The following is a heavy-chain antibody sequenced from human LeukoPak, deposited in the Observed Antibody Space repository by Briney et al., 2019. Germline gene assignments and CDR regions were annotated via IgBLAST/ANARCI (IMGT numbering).Heavy chain of an antibody. CDR2: IYYSGST. Sequence: SETLSLTCAVYGGSFSGYYWSWIRQPPGRGLEWIGYIYYSGSTNYNPSLKSRVTISVDTSKNQFSLKLSSVTAADTAVYYCARGLDSSSWYSFGYYYYMDVWGKGTTVTVSS. J-gene: IGHJ6*03. CDR3: ARGLDSSSWYSFGYYYYMDV. D-gene: IGHD6-13*01. V-gene: IGHV4-59*01. CDR1: GGSFSGYY.